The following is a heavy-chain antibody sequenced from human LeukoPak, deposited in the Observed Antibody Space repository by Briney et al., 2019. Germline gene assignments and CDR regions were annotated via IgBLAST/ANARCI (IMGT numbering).Heavy chain of an antibody. CDR2: INAGNGNT. CDR3: ARETYYDILTGDNELDY. D-gene: IGHD3-9*01. V-gene: IGHV1-3*01. CDR1: GGTFSSYA. J-gene: IGHJ4*02. Sequence: ASVKVSCKASGGTFSSYAISWVRQAPGQRLEWMGWINAGNGNTKYSQKFQGRVTITRDTSASTAYMELSSLRSEDTAVYYCARETYYDILTGDNELDYWGQGTLVTVSS.